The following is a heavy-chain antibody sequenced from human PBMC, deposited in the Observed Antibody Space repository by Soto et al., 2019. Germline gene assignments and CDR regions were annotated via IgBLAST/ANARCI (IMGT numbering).Heavy chain of an antibody. CDR3: ASLRSSSSWYNYYGMDV. CDR1: GGTFSSYA. Sequence: GASVKVSCKASGGTFSSYAISWVRQAPGQGLEWMGGIIPIFGTANYAQKFRGRVTITADESTSTAYMELSSLRSEDTAVYYCASLRSSSSWYNYYGMDVWGQGTTVTVSS. CDR2: IIPIFGTA. D-gene: IGHD6-13*01. J-gene: IGHJ6*02. V-gene: IGHV1-69*13.